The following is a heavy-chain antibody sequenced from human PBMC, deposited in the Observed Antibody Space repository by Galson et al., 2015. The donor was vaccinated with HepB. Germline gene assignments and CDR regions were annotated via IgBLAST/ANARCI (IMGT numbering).Heavy chain of an antibody. D-gene: IGHD1-26*01. J-gene: IGHJ4*02. Sequence: SLRLSCAAAGFSISGSFIHWVRQAPGKGLEYVSLISRSDTRYYTDSVRDRFTISRDSSMDTVYLQMTDLRPEDTAVYYCANAMGDRGNWGQGTLVIVSP. CDR3: ANAMGDRGN. CDR2: ISRSDTR. CDR1: GFSISGSF. V-gene: IGHV3-64D*06.